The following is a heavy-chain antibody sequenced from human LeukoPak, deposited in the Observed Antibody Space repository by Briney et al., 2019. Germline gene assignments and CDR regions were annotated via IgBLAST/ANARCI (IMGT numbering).Heavy chain of an antibody. CDR1: GFTFRSYW. CDR2: INQVGSEK. Sequence: PGGSLRLSCAASGFTFRSYWMTWVRQAPGKGLEWVANINQVGSEKYYVDSVKGRFTISRDNAKNSLYLQMNSLRAEDTAVYYCARDGVXXYXYGSGSPTGGFYYMDVWGKGTTVTVSS. D-gene: IGHD3-10*01. CDR3: ARDGVXXYXYGSGSPTGGFYYMDV. V-gene: IGHV3-7*01. J-gene: IGHJ6*03.